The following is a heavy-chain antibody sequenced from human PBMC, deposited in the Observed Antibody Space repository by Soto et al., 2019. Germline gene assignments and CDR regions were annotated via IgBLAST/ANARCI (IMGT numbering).Heavy chain of an antibody. CDR1: GGTFSSYA. V-gene: IGHV1-69*06. D-gene: IGHD3-22*01. CDR2: IIPIFGTA. CDR3: ATEDSYYYDSRGY. Sequence: SVKVSCKASGGTFSSYAISWVRQAPGQGLEWMGGIIPIFGTANYAQKFQGRVTITADKSTSTAYMELSSLRSEDTAVYYCATEDSYYYDSRGYWGQGTLVTVSS. J-gene: IGHJ4*02.